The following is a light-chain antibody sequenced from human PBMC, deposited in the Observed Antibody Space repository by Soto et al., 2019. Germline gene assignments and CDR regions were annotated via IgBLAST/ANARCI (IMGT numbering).Light chain of an antibody. CDR2: DTS. J-gene: IGKJ1*01. CDR3: QQCGSSPS. CDR1: QSVSSSY. V-gene: IGKV3-20*01. Sequence: EIVLTQSPGTLSLSPGERATLSCSASQSVSSSYLAWYQQKPGQAPRLLIYDTSSRATGIPDRFSGSGSGTDFTLAISRLEPEDFAVYYFQQCGSSPSFGQGTKVELK.